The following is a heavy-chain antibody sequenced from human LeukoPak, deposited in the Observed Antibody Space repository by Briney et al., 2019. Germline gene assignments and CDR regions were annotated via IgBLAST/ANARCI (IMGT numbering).Heavy chain of an antibody. Sequence: GGSLRLSCAASGFTFNRYNMNWVRRAPGKGLEWVSSISTSSSYIYYADSVRGRFTISRDNSKNTLYLQMNSLRAEDTAVYYCARDRWVIDYWGQGTLVTVSS. J-gene: IGHJ4*02. CDR1: GFTFNRYN. V-gene: IGHV3-21*01. CDR3: ARDRWVIDY. D-gene: IGHD1-26*01. CDR2: ISTSSSYI.